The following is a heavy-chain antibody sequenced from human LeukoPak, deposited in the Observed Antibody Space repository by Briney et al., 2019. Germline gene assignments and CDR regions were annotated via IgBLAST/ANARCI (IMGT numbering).Heavy chain of an antibody. CDR2: ISSSATYT. D-gene: IGHD4-17*01. J-gene: IGHJ4*02. V-gene: IGHV3-11*06. Sequence: PGGSLRLSCAASGFTFSDYYMSWIRQAPGKGLEWVSYISSSATYTNYADSVKGRFTISRDNAKNSLYLQMSSLRAEDTAVYFCARVGDYGDYVSDYWGQGTLVTVSS. CDR1: GFTFSDYY. CDR3: ARVGDYGDYVSDY.